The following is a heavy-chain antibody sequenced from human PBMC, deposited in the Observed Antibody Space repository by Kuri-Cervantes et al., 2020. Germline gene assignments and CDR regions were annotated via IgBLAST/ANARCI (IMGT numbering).Heavy chain of an antibody. V-gene: IGHV3-30*03. J-gene: IGHJ6*03. CDR3: ARGRYCSAGSCYNYYYYYNMDV. CDR1: GFTFSDYY. D-gene: IGHD2-15*01. CDR2: ISYDGSNK. Sequence: GESLKISCAASGFTFSDYYMSWIRQAPGKGLEWVAVISYDGSNKYYADSVKGRFTISRDNSKNTLYLQMNSLRAEDTAVYYCARGRYCSAGSCYNYYYYYNMDVWGKGTTVTVSS.